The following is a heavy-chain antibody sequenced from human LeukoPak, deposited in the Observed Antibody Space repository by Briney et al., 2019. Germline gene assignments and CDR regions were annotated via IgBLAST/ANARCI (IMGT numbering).Heavy chain of an antibody. CDR2: IIPIFGTA. V-gene: IGHV1-69*05. J-gene: IGHJ5*02. Sequence: SVKVSCKASGGTFSSYAISWVRQAPGQGLEWMGRIIPIFGTANYAQKFQGRVTITTDESTSTAYMELSSLRSEDTAVYYCARDHRDFWSGPKWFDPWGQGTLVTVSS. CDR1: GGTFSSYA. D-gene: IGHD3-3*01. CDR3: ARDHRDFWSGPKWFDP.